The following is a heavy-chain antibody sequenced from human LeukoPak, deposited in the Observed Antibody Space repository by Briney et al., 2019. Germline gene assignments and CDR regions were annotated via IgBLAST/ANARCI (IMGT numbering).Heavy chain of an antibody. CDR1: GFTFSSYA. D-gene: IGHD2-15*01. CDR2: ITGSGAGT. V-gene: IGHV3-23*01. CDR3: AKDSSCSGGSCYRFFDN. Sequence: AVSLRLSCAASGFTFSSYAMSWVRQAPGKGLEWVAAITGSGAGTYYVDSVKGRFSISRDNSKNTLYLQMNSLRAEDTAVYYCAKDSSCSGGSCYRFFDNWGQGTRVTVSS. J-gene: IGHJ4*02.